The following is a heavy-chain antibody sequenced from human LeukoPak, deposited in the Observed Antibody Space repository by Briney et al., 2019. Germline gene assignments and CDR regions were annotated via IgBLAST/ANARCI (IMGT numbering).Heavy chain of an antibody. D-gene: IGHD3-22*01. Sequence: GGSLRLSCAASGFTFSSYEMNWVRQAPGKGLEWVSYISSSGSTIYYADSVKGRFTIPRDNAKNSLYLQMNSLRAEDTAVYYCWGLGITVMGGVGGKGPTVTIPS. CDR1: GFTFSSYE. J-gene: IGHJ6*04. V-gene: IGHV3-48*03. CDR3: WGLGITVMGGV. CDR2: ISSSGSTI.